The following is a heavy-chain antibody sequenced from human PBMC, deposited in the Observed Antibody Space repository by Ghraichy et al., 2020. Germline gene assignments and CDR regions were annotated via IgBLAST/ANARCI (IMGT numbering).Heavy chain of an antibody. CDR2: IYTSGST. J-gene: IGHJ6*02. Sequence: SETLSLTCTVSGGSISSYYWSWIRQPPGKGLEWIGYIYTSGSTNYNPSLKSRVTISVDTSKNQFSLKLSSVTAADTAVYYCARLNREGYSYYYYGMDVWGQGTTVTVSS. CDR3: ARLNREGYSYYYYGMDV. CDR1: GGSISSYY. V-gene: IGHV4-4*09. D-gene: IGHD5-18*01.